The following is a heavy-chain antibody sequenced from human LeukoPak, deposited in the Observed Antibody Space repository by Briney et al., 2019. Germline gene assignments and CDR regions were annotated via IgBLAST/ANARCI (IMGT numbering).Heavy chain of an antibody. CDR2: FIPILGIA. Sequence: SVKVSCKASGGTFSSYAISWVRQAPGQGLEWMGRFIPILGIANYAQKFQGRVTITADKSTSTAYMELSSLRSEDTAVYYCARKGIGWLLRWGQGTLVTVSS. CDR1: GGTFSSYA. V-gene: IGHV1-69*04. D-gene: IGHD3-22*01. J-gene: IGHJ4*02. CDR3: ARKGIGWLLR.